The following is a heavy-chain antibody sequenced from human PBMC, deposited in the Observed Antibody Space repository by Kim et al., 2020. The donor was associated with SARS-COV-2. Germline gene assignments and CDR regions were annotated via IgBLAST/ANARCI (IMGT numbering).Heavy chain of an antibody. CDR3: AREAGIAATNGELGY. J-gene: IGHJ4*02. CDR1: GFTFSSYG. V-gene: IGHV3-33*05. D-gene: IGHD6-13*01. CDR2: ISYDGSNK. Sequence: GGSLRLSCAASGFTFSSYGMHWVRQAPGKGLEWVAVISYDGSNKYYADSVKGRFTISRDNSKNTLYLQMNSLRAEDTAVYYCAREAGIAATNGELGYWGQGTLVTVSS.